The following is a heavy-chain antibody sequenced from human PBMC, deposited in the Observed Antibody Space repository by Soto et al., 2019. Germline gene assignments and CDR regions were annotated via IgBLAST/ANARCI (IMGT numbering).Heavy chain of an antibody. V-gene: IGHV3-53*01. CDR2: IYSGGTT. Sequence: PGGSLRLSCAASGFIVSNNYMTWVRQAPGKGLEWVSLIYSGGTTYYADSVKGRFTISRDNSKNTLYLQMNSLRAEDTAVYYCARGGVDYDLYYYGMDVWGQGTTVTVSS. D-gene: IGHD3-10*01. J-gene: IGHJ6*02. CDR1: GFIVSNNY. CDR3: ARGGVDYDLYYYGMDV.